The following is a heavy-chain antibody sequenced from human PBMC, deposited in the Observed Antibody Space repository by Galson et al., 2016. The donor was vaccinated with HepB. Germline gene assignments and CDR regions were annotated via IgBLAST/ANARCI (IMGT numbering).Heavy chain of an antibody. D-gene: IGHD3-3*01. V-gene: IGHV3-7*01. J-gene: IGHJ6*04. CDR3: ARHFGIVKDYYYYYGVDV. Sequence: SLRLSCAAFGFTSNTYWMYWVRQAPGKGLEWVASIKQDGSEMFYLDSVKGRFTGSSDNAKNSLCLQMNSLRAEDTAVYYCARHFGIVKDYYYYYGVDVWGKGTTVTVSS. CDR2: IKQDGSEM. CDR1: GFTSNTYW.